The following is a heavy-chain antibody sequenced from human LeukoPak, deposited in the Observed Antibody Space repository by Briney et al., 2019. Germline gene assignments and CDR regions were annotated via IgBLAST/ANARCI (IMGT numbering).Heavy chain of an antibody. CDR2: IKEDGTEK. CDR3: AGGPDYVVY. CDR1: GFIFNKYW. Sequence: PGGSLRLSCAASGFIFNKYWMTWVRQAPGKGPEWVANIKEDGTEKYYVDSAKGRSTISRDNVENSLYLEMSSLRAEDTAVYYCAGGPDYVVYWGQGTLVTVSS. J-gene: IGHJ4*02. V-gene: IGHV3-7*04.